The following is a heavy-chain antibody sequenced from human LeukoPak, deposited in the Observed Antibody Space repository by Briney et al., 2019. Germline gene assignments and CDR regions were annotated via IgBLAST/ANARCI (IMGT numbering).Heavy chain of an antibody. V-gene: IGHV4-34*01. J-gene: IGHJ6*02. D-gene: IGHD6-13*01. CDR3: AGWYSSSSYYGMDV. CDR2: INHSGST. Sequence: SETLSLTCAVYGGSFSGYYWSWIRQPPGKGLEWIGEINHSGSTNYNPSLKSRVTISVDTSKNQFSLKLSSVTAADTAVYYCAGWYSSSSYYGMDVWGQGTTVTVSS. CDR1: GGSFSGYY.